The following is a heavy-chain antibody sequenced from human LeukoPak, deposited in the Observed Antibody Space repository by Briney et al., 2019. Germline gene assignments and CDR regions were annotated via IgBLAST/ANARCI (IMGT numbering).Heavy chain of an antibody. CDR3: ARDPLGEFYYDSSGYDY. J-gene: IGHJ4*02. CDR1: GFTFSDYY. Sequence: GGSLRLSCAASGFTFSDYYMSWIRQAPGKGLEWVSYISSSASTIYYADSVKGRFTISRDNAKNSLYPQMNRLRAEDTAVYYCARDPLGEFYYDSSGYDYWGQGTLVTVSS. D-gene: IGHD3-22*01. CDR2: ISSSASTI. V-gene: IGHV3-11*01.